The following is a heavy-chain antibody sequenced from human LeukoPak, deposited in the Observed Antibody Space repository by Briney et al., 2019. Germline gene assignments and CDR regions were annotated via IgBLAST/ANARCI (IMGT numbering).Heavy chain of an antibody. Sequence: GGSLRLSCAASGFTFSSYGMHWVRQAPGKGLEWVAFIRYDGSNKYYADSVKGRFTISRDNSKNTLYLQMNSLRAEDTAVYYCATLRGYCSSTSCYGEGDDAFDIWGQGTMVTVSS. J-gene: IGHJ3*02. CDR2: IRYDGSNK. V-gene: IGHV3-30*02. D-gene: IGHD2-2*01. CDR1: GFTFSSYG. CDR3: ATLRGYCSSTSCYGEGDDAFDI.